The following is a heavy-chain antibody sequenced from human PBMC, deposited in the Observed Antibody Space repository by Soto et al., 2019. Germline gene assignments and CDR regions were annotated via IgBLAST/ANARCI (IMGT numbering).Heavy chain of an antibody. Sequence: ASVKVSCKASGYTFTSYGISWVRQAPGQGLEWMGWISAYNGNTNYAQKLQGRVTMTTDTSTSTAYMELRSLRSDDTAVYYCARDSHAVAGLGWSVVSGWGQGTMVTVSS. CDR2: ISAYNGNT. CDR3: ARDSHAVAGLGWSVVSG. J-gene: IGHJ3*01. D-gene: IGHD6-19*01. CDR1: GYTFTSYG. V-gene: IGHV1-18*01.